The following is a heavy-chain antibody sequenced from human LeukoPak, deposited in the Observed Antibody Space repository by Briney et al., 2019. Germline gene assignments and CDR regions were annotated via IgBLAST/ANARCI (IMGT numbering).Heavy chain of an antibody. CDR1: GFTFSSYA. Sequence: AGGSLRLSCAASGFTFSSYAMSWVRQAPGKGLEWVSAISGSGGSTYYADSVKGRFTISRDNSKNTLYLQMNSLRAEDTAVYYCAKVTEYSYGPFDHWGQGTLVTVSS. V-gene: IGHV3-23*01. CDR3: AKVTEYSYGPFDH. D-gene: IGHD5-18*01. CDR2: ISGSGGST. J-gene: IGHJ4*02.